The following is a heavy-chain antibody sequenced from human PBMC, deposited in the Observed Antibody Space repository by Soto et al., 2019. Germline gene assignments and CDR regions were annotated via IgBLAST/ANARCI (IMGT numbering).Heavy chain of an antibody. CDR2: ISAYNGNT. Sequence: QVQLVQSGAEVKKPGASVKVSCKASGYTFTSYGISWVRQAPGQGLEWMGWISAYNGNTNYAQKLQGRVTMTTDTPTSTAYMELRSLRSDDTAVYYCARVKYSPPYYYCYGMDVGGEGTTVTVSS. CDR3: ARVKYSPPYYYCYGMDV. CDR1: GYTFTSYG. D-gene: IGHD5-18*01. V-gene: IGHV1-18*01. J-gene: IGHJ6*04.